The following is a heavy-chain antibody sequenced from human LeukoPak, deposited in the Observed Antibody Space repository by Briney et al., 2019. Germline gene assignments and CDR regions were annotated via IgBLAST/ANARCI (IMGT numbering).Heavy chain of an antibody. J-gene: IGHJ4*02. CDR2: INTDGTVT. CDR1: GFTLSKYW. Sequence: PGGSLRLSCAASGFTLSKYWMLWVRQAPGKGLECVSRINTDGTVTTYADSVKGRFTVSRDNADNTMFLQMNSVRDEDTAVYYCATKQWLAPPPDSWGQGTPVTVS. D-gene: IGHD6-19*01. CDR3: ATKQWLAPPPDS. V-gene: IGHV3-74*01.